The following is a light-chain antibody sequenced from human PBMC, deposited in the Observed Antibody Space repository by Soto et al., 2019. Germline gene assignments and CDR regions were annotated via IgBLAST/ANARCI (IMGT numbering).Light chain of an antibody. Sequence: SYELTQPLSVSVALGQTARITCGGNNIGSKNVHWYQQKPGQAPVLVIYRDSNQPSGIPERFSGSNSGNTATLTISRAQAGDEADYYCQVWDSSTVFGGGTQLTVL. CDR1: NIGSKN. J-gene: IGLJ2*01. CDR3: QVWDSSTV. V-gene: IGLV3-9*01. CDR2: RDS.